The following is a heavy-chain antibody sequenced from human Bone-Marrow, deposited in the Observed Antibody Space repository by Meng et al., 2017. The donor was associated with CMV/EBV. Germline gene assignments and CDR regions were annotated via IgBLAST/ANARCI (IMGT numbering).Heavy chain of an antibody. D-gene: IGHD2-2*01. Sequence: SLKISCAASGFTFDDYAMHWVRQAPGKGLEWASGISWNSGSIGYADSVKGRFTMSRDNAKNTLHLQMNSLRAEDTAVYYCARNKYLYYYYGMDVWGQGTTVTVSS. J-gene: IGHJ6*02. CDR2: ISWNSGSI. CDR1: GFTFDDYA. V-gene: IGHV3-9*01. CDR3: ARNKYLYYYYGMDV.